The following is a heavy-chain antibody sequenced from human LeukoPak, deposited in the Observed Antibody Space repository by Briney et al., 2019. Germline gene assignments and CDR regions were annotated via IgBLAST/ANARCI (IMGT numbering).Heavy chain of an antibody. J-gene: IGHJ4*02. CDR1: GFTFSSYA. CDR3: AKDEDPYNVDTSFDY. CDR2: ISSSGGST. Sequence: GGSLRLSCAASGFTFSSYAMSWVRQAPGKGLGWVSAISSSGGSTYYADSVKGRFTISRDNSKNTLYLQMNSLRAEDTAVYYCAKDEDPYNVDTSFDYWGQGTLVTVSS. V-gene: IGHV3-23*01. D-gene: IGHD5-18*01.